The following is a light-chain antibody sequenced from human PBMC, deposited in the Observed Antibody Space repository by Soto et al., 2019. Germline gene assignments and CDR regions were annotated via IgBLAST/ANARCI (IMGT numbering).Light chain of an antibody. CDR3: QQYDNLPLT. CDR2: DAS. CDR1: QTINTR. Sequence: DIQMTQSPSTLSSSVGDRVTITCRATQTINTRLAWYQQKPGKAPKLLIYDASNLETGVPSRFSGSGSGTDFTFTISSLQPEDIATYYCQQYDNLPLTFGGGTTGDIK. J-gene: IGKJ4*01. V-gene: IGKV1-33*01.